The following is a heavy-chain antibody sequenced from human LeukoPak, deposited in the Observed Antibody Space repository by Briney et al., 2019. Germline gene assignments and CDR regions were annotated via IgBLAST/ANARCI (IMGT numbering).Heavy chain of an antibody. J-gene: IGHJ6*03. Sequence: PGGSLRLPCAASGFTFSTYWMHWVRQAPGKGLVWVSRISSDGRNTIYADSVKGRFTISRDSANNTLFLQMNSLRGDETAVYYCAREWALPGAYYVDVWGKGTTVTVSS. CDR1: GFTFSTYW. CDR3: AREWALPGAYYVDV. V-gene: IGHV3-74*01. D-gene: IGHD7-27*01. CDR2: ISSDGRNT.